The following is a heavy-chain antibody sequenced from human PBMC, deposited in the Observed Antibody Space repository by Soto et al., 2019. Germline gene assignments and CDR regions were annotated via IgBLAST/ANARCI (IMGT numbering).Heavy chain of an antibody. CDR2: MNRGSGKT. CDR1: GYTFINYD. J-gene: IGHJ5*02. CDR3: ARMASSGTLTWFDP. V-gene: IGHV1-8*02. Sequence: AAVKVSCKASGYTFINYDISWVRQATGQGLEWMGWMNRGSGKTGYANKFQGRVTMTRDASTSTAHLELSSLTSEDTAVYYCARMASSGTLTWFDPWGQGTLVTVSS.